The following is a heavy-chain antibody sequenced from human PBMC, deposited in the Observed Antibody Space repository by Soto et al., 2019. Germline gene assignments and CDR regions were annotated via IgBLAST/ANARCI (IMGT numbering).Heavy chain of an antibody. CDR3: ARAQFYSGSGNYNNLMFDA. V-gene: IGHV4-30-2*01. J-gene: IGHJ5*02. Sequence: SETLSLTCAVSGGSIGGVGYSWSWIRQPPGGGLEWIGYMYHSGTFLKSPSLKTRLTMSLDMSKNQFSLTLNSMTAADTAVYYCARAQFYSGSGNYNNLMFDAWGQGIRVTVSS. CDR1: GGSIGGVGYS. D-gene: IGHD3-10*01. CDR2: MYHSGTF.